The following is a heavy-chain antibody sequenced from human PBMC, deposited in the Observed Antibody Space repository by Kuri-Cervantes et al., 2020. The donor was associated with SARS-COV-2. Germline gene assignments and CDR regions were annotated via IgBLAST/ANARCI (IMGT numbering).Heavy chain of an antibody. V-gene: IGHV3-48*04. Sequence: LSLTCVGLAFTFSTCNMYWVRQAPGKGLEWVSYISSSSGTIYYADSVKGRFTISRDNAKNSLYLQMNSLRAEDTAVYYCARVVAAAIVWGQGTLVTVSS. CDR2: ISSSSGTI. CDR1: AFTFSTCN. J-gene: IGHJ1*01. CDR3: ARVVAAAIV. D-gene: IGHD6-13*01.